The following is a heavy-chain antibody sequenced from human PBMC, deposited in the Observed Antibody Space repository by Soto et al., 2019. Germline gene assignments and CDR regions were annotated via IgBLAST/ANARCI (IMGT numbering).Heavy chain of an antibody. Sequence: GGSLRLSSEASGFVFTTSAMAWVRQAPGKGLEWVATISGSGVSTSYTDSVKGRFIITRDNSGNTLSLQMVSLRDDDTAVYFCAAVMGSDFDHVWGSLSFDHWGQGSLVTVSS. CDR3: AAVMGSDFDHVWGSLSFDH. J-gene: IGHJ4*02. D-gene: IGHD3-16*01. CDR2: ISGSGVST. CDR1: GFVFTTSA. V-gene: IGHV3-23*01.